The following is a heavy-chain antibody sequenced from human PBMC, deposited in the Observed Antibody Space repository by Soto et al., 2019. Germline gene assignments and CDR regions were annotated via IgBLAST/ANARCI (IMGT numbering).Heavy chain of an antibody. CDR2: ITYDGSNK. D-gene: IGHD4-17*01. Sequence: GGSLRLSCTASGFTFSSYGMHWVRQAPVKGLEWVAVITYDGSNKYYADSVKGRFTISRDNSKNTLYLQMNSLRGEDTAVYYCAKDRGYGDYAIDYWGQGTLVTSPQ. V-gene: IGHV3-30*18. CDR3: AKDRGYGDYAIDY. J-gene: IGHJ4*02. CDR1: GFTFSSYG.